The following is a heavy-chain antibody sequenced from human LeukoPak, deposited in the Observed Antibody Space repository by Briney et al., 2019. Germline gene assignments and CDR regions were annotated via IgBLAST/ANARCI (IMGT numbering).Heavy chain of an antibody. CDR1: GFTVISNY. J-gene: IGHJ4*02. CDR3: AKSPDYDFWSGYPYFDY. D-gene: IGHD3-3*01. Sequence: GGSLRLSCAASGFTVISNYMSWVRQAPGKGLEWVSVISGSGGSTYYADSVKGRFTISRDNSKNTLYLQMNSLRAEDTAVYYCAKSPDYDFWSGYPYFDYWGQGTLVTVSS. V-gene: IGHV3-23*01. CDR2: ISGSGGST.